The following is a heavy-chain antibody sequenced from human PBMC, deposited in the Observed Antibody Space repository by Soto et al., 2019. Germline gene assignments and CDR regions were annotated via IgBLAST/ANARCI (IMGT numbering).Heavy chain of an antibody. CDR1: GFTFSSYA. Sequence: QVQLMESGGGVVQPGRSLRLSCAASGFTFSSYAVHWVRQAPGKGLEWVAVMSYDGNKRYYTDSVKGRFTISRDNSKNTLYLQMNSLRADDTAVYYCAKILVSDAAVSYGMDVWGQGTTVTVSS. V-gene: IGHV3-30-3*01. CDR2: MSYDGNKR. J-gene: IGHJ6*02. CDR3: AKILVSDAAVSYGMDV. D-gene: IGHD2-2*01.